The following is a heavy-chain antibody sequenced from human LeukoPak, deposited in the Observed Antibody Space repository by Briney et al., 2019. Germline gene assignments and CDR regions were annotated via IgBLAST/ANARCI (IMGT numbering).Heavy chain of an antibody. CDR3: AKAGNYDFWSGLAPDGMDV. V-gene: IGHV3-11*01. J-gene: IGHJ6*02. CDR2: ISSSGSTI. CDR1: GFTFSDYY. D-gene: IGHD3-3*01. Sequence: PGGSLRLSCAASGFTFSDYYVSWIRQAPGKGLEWVSYISSSGSTIYYADSVKGRFTISRDNAKNSLYLQMNSLRAEDTAVYYCAKAGNYDFWSGLAPDGMDVWGQGTTVTVSS.